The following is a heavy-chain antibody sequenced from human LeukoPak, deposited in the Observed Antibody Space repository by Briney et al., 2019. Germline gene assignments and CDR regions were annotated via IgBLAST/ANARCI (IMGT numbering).Heavy chain of an antibody. CDR3: ARVACSHYDFWSGALNYYYYMDV. J-gene: IGHJ6*03. CDR2: INHSGST. CDR1: GGSFSGYY. V-gene: IGHV4-34*01. Sequence: SETLSLTCAVYGGSFSGYYWSWIRQPPGKGLEWIGEINHSGSTNYNPSLKSRVTISVDTSKNQFSLKLSSVTAADTAVYYCARVACSHYDFWSGALNYYYYMDVWGKGTTVTVSS. D-gene: IGHD3-3*01.